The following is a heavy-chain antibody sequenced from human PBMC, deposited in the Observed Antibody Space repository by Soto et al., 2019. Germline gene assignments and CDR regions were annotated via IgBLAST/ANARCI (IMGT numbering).Heavy chain of an antibody. V-gene: IGHV4-39*01. J-gene: IGHJ4*02. CDR2: IYYSGST. CDR1: GGSISSSSYS. D-gene: IGHD6-19*01. CDR3: ARRVQQWMVRPSYS. Sequence: QLQLQESGPGLVQPSETLSLTCTVSGGSISSSSYSWGWIRQPPGKGLERFGSIYYSGSTYYNPSLQSRVTMSIDPSKIQFRLSLSSVTAVYTAVYYCARRVQQWMVRPSYSWGLGSLVTVSS.